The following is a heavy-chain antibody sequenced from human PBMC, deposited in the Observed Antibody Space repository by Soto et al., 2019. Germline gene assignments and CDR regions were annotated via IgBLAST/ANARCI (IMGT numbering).Heavy chain of an antibody. J-gene: IGHJ6*02. Sequence: SVKVSCKASGGTFSSYAISWVRQAPGQGLEWMGRIIPFIGTANYAQKFQGRVTITADESTSTAYMELTSLRSEDTAVYYCARVVMTTVPASYYSGMDVWGQGPTVTVSS. D-gene: IGHD4-4*01. V-gene: IGHV1-69*11. CDR3: ARVVMTTVPASYYSGMDV. CDR1: GGTFSSYA. CDR2: IIPFIGTA.